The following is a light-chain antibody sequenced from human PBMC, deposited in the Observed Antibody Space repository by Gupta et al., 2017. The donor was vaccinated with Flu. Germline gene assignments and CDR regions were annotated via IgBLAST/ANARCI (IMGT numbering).Light chain of an antibody. CDR2: QVS. V-gene: IGKV2-30*01. Sequence: DVVMTESPLSLPVTLRQPASISCRSSQGLVYSDGNTYLHWFQQRPGKSPRRLIYQVSYRESGVPDRFSGSGSGTDFTLTISSVEAEDFGIYFCKQGSSSFCALGQGTTVEIK. CDR3: KQGSSSFCA. CDR1: QGLVYSDGNTY. J-gene: IGKJ1*01.